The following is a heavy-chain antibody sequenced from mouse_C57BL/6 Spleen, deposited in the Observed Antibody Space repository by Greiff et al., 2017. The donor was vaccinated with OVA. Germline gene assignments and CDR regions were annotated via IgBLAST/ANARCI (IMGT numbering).Heavy chain of an antibody. J-gene: IGHJ4*01. V-gene: IGHV1-64*01. CDR1: GYTFTSYW. CDR3: ARRLTAQAYYAMDY. Sequence: QVQLKQSGAELVKPGASVKLSCKASGYTFTSYWMHWVKQSPGQGLEWIGMIHPNSGSTYYNEKFKSKVTLTVDKSSSTAYMQLSSLTSEDSAVDYCARRLTAQAYYAMDYWGQGTSVTVSS. CDR2: IHPNSGST. D-gene: IGHD3-2*02.